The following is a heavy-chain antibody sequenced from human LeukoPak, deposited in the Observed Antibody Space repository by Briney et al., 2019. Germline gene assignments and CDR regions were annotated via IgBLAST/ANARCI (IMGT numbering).Heavy chain of an antibody. V-gene: IGHV4-38-2*02. J-gene: IGHJ4*02. D-gene: IGHD2-8*01. CDR2: INHSGTT. CDR3: ARDNVPGFFDY. CDR1: GSSISSAYY. Sequence: PSETLSLTCTVSGSSISSAYYWGWIRQPPGQGLEWIGSINHSGTTYYNPSLKSRVTISVDPSKNQFSLILRSLTAADTAFYYCARDNVPGFFDYWGQGALVTVSS.